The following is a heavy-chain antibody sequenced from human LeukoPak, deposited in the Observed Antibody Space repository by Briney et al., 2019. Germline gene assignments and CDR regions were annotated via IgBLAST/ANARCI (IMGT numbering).Heavy chain of an antibody. CDR3: ARGHSSSPILLYYYYGMDV. CDR2: INPNTGGT. Sequence: GASVKVSCKVSGYTFTGYYLHWVRQAPGQGLAWMGWINPNTGGTNYAQKFQGRVTMTRDTSTSTVYMELSSLRSEDTAVYYCARGHSSSPILLYYYYGMDVWGQGTTVTVSS. J-gene: IGHJ6*02. D-gene: IGHD6-6*01. V-gene: IGHV1-2*02. CDR1: GYTFTGYY.